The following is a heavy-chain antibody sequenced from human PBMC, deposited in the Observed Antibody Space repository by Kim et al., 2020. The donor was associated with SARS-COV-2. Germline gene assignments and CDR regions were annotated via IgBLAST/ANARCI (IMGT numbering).Heavy chain of an antibody. J-gene: IGHJ4*02. CDR2: IIPIFGTA. V-gene: IGHV1-69*13. CDR3: AREGESIAAADEGDY. D-gene: IGHD6-13*01. CDR1: GGTFSSYA. Sequence: SVKVSCKASGGTFSSYAISWVRQAPGQGLEWMGGIIPIFGTANYAQKFQGRVTITADESTSTAYMELSSLRSEDTAVYYCAREGESIAAADEGDYWGQGTLVTVSS.